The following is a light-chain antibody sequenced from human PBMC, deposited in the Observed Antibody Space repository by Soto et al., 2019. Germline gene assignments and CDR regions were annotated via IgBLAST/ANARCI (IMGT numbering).Light chain of an antibody. V-gene: IGLV2-23*01. J-gene: IGLJ2*01. Sequence: QSVLTQPASGSGSPGQSITISCTGTSSDVGSYNPVSWYQQHPGKAPKLMIYEGSKRPSGVSNRFSGSKSGNTASLTISGLQAEDEADYYCCSYAGRSTHVVFGGGTKLTVL. CDR3: CSYAGRSTHVV. CDR1: SSDVGSYNP. CDR2: EGS.